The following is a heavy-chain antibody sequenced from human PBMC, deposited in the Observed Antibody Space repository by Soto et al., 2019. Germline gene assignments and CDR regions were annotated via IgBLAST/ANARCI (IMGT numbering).Heavy chain of an antibody. CDR2: IYYSGST. D-gene: IGHD3-3*01. J-gene: IGHJ5*02. Sequence: SETLSLTCTVSGGSISSSSYYLGWIRQPPGKGLEWIGSIYYSGSTYYNPSLKSRVTISVDTSKNQFSLKLSSVTAADTAVYYCARTGIDFWSGYYTGWFDPWGQGTLVTVSS. CDR3: ARTGIDFWSGYYTGWFDP. V-gene: IGHV4-39*01. CDR1: GGSISSSSYY.